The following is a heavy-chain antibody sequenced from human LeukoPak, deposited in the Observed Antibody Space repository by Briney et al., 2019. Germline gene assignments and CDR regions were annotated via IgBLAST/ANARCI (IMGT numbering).Heavy chain of an antibody. D-gene: IGHD3-22*01. Sequence: ASVKVSCKASGCPFNNYAISWVRQAPGQGLEWMGGIIPIFGTANYAQKFQGRVTITADESTSTAYMELSSLRSEDTAVYYCARVPDSSGSDYFDYWGQGTLVTVSS. CDR2: IIPIFGTA. CDR1: GCPFNNYA. V-gene: IGHV1-69*13. CDR3: ARVPDSSGSDYFDY. J-gene: IGHJ4*02.